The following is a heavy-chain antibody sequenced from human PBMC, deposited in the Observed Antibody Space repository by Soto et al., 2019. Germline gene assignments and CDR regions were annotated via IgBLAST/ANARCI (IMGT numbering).Heavy chain of an antibody. CDR3: SFGGGLLSSGWYKYYFDY. V-gene: IGHV3-23*01. D-gene: IGHD6-19*01. J-gene: IGHJ4*02. Sequence: GGALRLSCEDSGFALTSVAMTWFRQARGKVHEWGSSFPDGGSDPSYADSVKGRFTISRDNSRKTLYLQMNSLRADDTAIYYCSFGGGLLSSGWYKYYFDYWGQAALVTVSS. CDR1: GFALTSVA. CDR2: FPDGGSDP.